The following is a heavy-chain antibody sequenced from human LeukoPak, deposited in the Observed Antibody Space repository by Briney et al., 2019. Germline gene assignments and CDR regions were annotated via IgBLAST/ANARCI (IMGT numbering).Heavy chain of an antibody. Sequence: PGGSLRLSCEASGFTFGTFWKSWVRQAPGKGLEWVANINQGGSQKNYVDSVKGRFTISRDNAKNSLYLQMNSLRAEDTAVYYCAELGITMIGGVWGKGTTVTISS. D-gene: IGHD3-10*02. CDR1: GFTFGTFW. V-gene: IGHV3-7*01. CDR3: AELGITMIGGV. CDR2: INQGGSQK. J-gene: IGHJ6*04.